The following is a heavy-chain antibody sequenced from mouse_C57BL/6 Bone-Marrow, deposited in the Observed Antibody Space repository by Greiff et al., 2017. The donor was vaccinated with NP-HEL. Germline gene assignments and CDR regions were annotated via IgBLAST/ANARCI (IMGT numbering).Heavy chain of an antibody. CDR1: GFTFSDYG. CDR3: ARGPITTVVADFDY. D-gene: IGHD1-1*01. V-gene: IGHV5-17*01. CDR2: ISSGSSTI. Sequence: EVQVVESGGGLVKPGGSLKLSCAASGFTFSDYGMHWVRQAPEKGLEWVAYISSGSSTIYYADTVKGRFTISRDNAKNTLFLQMTSLRSEDTAMYYCARGPITTVVADFDYWGQGTTLTVSS. J-gene: IGHJ2*01.